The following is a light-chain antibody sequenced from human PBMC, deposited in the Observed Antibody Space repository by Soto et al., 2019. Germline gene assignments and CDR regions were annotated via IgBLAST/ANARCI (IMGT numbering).Light chain of an antibody. V-gene: IGKV3-15*01. J-gene: IGKJ1*01. CDR2: GAS. CDR1: QSVSSN. CDR3: QQYNNWLQT. Sequence: MVMTQSPATLSVSPGERATLSCRASQSVSSNLAWYQQKPGQAPRLLIYGASTRATGIPARFSGSGSGTEFTLPISSLQSEDCAVYYCQQYNNWLQTFGQGTKVEIK.